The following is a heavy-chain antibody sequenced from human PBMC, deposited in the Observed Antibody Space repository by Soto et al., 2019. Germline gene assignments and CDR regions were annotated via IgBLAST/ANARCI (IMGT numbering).Heavy chain of an antibody. CDR2: INHSGST. V-gene: IGHV4-34*01. CDR3: ARGFMVRGVLSG. Sequence: SETLSLTCAVYGGSFSGYYWSWIRQPPGKGLEWIGEINHSGSTNYNPSLKSRVTISVDTSKNQFSLKLSSVTAADTAVYYCARGFMVRGVLSGWGQGTLVTVSS. D-gene: IGHD3-10*01. CDR1: GGSFSGYY. J-gene: IGHJ4*02.